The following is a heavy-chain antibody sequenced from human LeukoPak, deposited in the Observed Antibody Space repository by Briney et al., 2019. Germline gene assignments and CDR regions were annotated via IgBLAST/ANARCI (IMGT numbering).Heavy chain of an antibody. CDR2: ITSSGSTI. V-gene: IGHV3-48*03. J-gene: IGHJ6*02. D-gene: IGHD2/OR15-2a*01. CDR1: GFTFSSYE. Sequence: GGSLILSCAASGFTFSSYEMNWVRQAPGKGLEWVSYITSSGSTIYYADSVKGRFTISRNNAKNSLYLQMNSLRAEDTAVYYCARADEIENGVDVWGQGTTVTVSS. CDR3: ARADEIENGVDV.